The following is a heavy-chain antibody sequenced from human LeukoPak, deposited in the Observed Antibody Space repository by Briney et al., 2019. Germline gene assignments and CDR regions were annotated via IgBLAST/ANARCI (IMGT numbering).Heavy chain of an antibody. Sequence: GGPPRLSCAASGFTVSSNYMSWVRQAPGKGLEWVSVIYSGGSTYYADSVKGRFSLSRDNSMNTLYLQLNSLRTEDTAMYYCARDLSGHWTYDYWGQGTLVTVSS. CDR3: ARDLSGHWTYDY. CDR2: IYSGGST. J-gene: IGHJ4*01. D-gene: IGHD1-1*01. CDR1: GFTVSSNY. V-gene: IGHV3-53*05.